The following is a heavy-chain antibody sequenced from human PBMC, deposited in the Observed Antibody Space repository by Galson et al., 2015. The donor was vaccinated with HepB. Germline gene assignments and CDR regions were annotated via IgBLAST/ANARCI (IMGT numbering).Heavy chain of an antibody. CDR1: GFTFSSYS. V-gene: IGHV3-21*01. D-gene: IGHD1-26*01. CDR3: ARGRSGSYFRGGDAFDI. J-gene: IGHJ3*02. Sequence: LRLSCAASGFTFSSYSMNWVRQAPGKGLEWVSSISSSSSYIYYADSVKGRFIISRDNAKNSLYLQMNSLRAEDTAVYYCARGRSGSYFRGGDAFDIWGQGTMVTVSS. CDR2: ISSSSSYI.